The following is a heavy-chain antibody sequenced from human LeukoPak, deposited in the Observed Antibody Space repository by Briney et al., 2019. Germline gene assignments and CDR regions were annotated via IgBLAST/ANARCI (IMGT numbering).Heavy chain of an antibody. CDR3: ARENYYDSSGYY. CDR1: GFTFSSYA. J-gene: IGHJ4*02. D-gene: IGHD3-22*01. Sequence: GGSLRLSCAASGFTFSSYAMSWVRQAPGKGLEWVSAISGSGGSTYYADSVKGRFTISRDNAKNSLYLQMNSLRAEDTAVYYCARENYYDSSGYYWGQGTLVTVSS. CDR2: ISGSGGST. V-gene: IGHV3-23*01.